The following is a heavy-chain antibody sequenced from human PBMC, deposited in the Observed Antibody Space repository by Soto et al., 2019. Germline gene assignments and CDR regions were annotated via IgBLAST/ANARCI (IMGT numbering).Heavy chain of an antibody. Sequence: QVELQQSGPGLVKPSGTLSLTCTVSSGPDSSHNWGWIRQPPGRGLEWIGYVYYTGDTSYNPSLKSRATISAATSTKIISLTLSSVTAADTAVYYCVRQGIDYLHGLVDVWGQGATVRVSS. CDR1: SGPDSSHN. V-gene: IGHV4-59*08. CDR3: VRQGIDYLHGLVDV. J-gene: IGHJ6*02. CDR2: VYYTGDT. D-gene: IGHD1-26*01.